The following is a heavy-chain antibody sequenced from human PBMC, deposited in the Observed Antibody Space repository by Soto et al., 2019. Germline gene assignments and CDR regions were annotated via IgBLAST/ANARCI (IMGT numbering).Heavy chain of an antibody. CDR2: IYYSGST. J-gene: IGHJ6*02. V-gene: IGHV4-31*03. CDR1: GGSISSGGYY. Sequence: SETLSLTCTVSGGSISSGGYYWSWIRQHPGKGLEWIGYIYYSGSTYYNPSPKSRVTISVDTSKNQFSLKLSSVTAADTAVYYCAREGYDGTGPYYYYGMDVWGQGTTVTVS. CDR3: AREGYDGTGPYYYYGMDV. D-gene: IGHD3-3*01.